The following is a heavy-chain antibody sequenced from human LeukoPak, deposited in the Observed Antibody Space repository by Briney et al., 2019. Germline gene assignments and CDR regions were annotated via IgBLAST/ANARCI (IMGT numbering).Heavy chain of an antibody. J-gene: IGHJ4*02. CDR3: ARERGDNYASGSQY. V-gene: IGHV1-2*02. CDR1: GYTFIGYY. D-gene: IGHD3-10*01. Sequence: ASVKVSCKASGYTFIGYYMHWVRQAPGQGLEWMGGINPSSGGTNYAQKFQGRVTMTRDTSISTAYMDLSRLRSDDTAVYYCARERGDNYASGSQYWGQGTLVTVSS. CDR2: INPSSGGT.